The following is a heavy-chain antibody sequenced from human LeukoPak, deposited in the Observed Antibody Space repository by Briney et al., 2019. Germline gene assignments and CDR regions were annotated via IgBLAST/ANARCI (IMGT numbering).Heavy chain of an antibody. Sequence: GGSLRLSCAASGFTVNSNYMSWVRQAPGKGLEWVSVVYSGGATYYADSVKGRFTISRDTSKNTLYLQMNSLRAEDTAVYYCASWPGGWYGEDSWGQGTLVTVSS. D-gene: IGHD6-19*01. CDR1: GFTVNSNY. CDR2: VYSGGAT. CDR3: ASWPGGWYGEDS. J-gene: IGHJ4*02. V-gene: IGHV3-53*01.